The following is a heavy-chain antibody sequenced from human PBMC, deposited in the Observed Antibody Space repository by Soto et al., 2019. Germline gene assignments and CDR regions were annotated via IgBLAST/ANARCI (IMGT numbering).Heavy chain of an antibody. CDR2: ISAYNGNT. CDR3: ARAGASPILESHWFDP. J-gene: IGHJ5*02. V-gene: IGHV1-18*01. Sequence: QVQLVQSGAEVKKPGASVKVSCKASGYTFTSYGISWVRQAPGQGLEWVGWISAYNGNTNYAQKLQGRVTMTTDTSTSTAYMELRSQRSDDTAVYYCARAGASPILESHWFDPWGQGTLVTVSS. CDR1: GYTFTSYG. D-gene: IGHD3-10*01.